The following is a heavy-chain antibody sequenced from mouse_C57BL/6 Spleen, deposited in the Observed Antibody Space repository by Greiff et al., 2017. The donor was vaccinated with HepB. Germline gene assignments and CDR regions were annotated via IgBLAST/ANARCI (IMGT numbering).Heavy chain of an antibody. D-gene: IGHD4-1*01. CDR2: IDPSDSYT. J-gene: IGHJ3*01. V-gene: IGHV1-59*01. Sequence: QVQLQQPGAELVRPGTSVKLSCKASGYTFTSYWMHWVKQRPGQGLEWIGVIDPSDSYTNYNQKFKGKATLTVDTSSSTAYMQLSSLTSEDSAVYYCAGLAGTGAYWGQGTLVTVAA. CDR1: GYTFTSYW. CDR3: AGLAGTGAY.